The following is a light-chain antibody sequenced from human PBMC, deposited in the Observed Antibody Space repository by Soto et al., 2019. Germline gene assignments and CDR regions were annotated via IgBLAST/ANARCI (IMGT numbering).Light chain of an antibody. J-gene: IGLJ3*02. Sequence: QSVLTQPPSVSGSPGQSVTISCTGTSSDVGGYDYVSWYQQRPGKAPKLLIYDVTKRPSGVPDRFSGSKSGNTASLTISGLQAEDEADFYCCSYGGNGAWVFGGGTKLTVL. CDR1: SSDVGGYDY. V-gene: IGLV2-11*01. CDR3: CSYGGNGAWV. CDR2: DVT.